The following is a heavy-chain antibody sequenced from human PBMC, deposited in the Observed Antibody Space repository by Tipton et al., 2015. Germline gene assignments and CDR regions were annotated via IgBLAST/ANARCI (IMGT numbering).Heavy chain of an antibody. J-gene: IGHJ4*02. Sequence: SLRLSCTASGFIIHTYGMSWVRQAPGKGLEWVSAFSSSDDTTYYADSVKGRFTMSRDNSKNTLYLEMNSLRVEDTAVYYCARGKIDARISFDYWGQGVLVTVSS. CDR1: GFIIHTYG. CDR3: ARGKIDARISFDY. V-gene: IGHV3-23*01. CDR2: FSSSDDTT. D-gene: IGHD2-15*01.